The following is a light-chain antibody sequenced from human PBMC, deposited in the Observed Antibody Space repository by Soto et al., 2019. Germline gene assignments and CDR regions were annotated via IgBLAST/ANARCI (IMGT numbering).Light chain of an antibody. CDR2: LNSDCSH. J-gene: IGLJ3*02. CDR1: SGHSSYA. V-gene: IGLV4-69*01. CDR3: QTWGTGSWV. Sequence: QPVLTQSPSASASLGASVKLTCTLSSGHSSYAIAWHQQQPEKGPRYLMKLNSDCSHSKGDGIPDRLSGSSSGAERYLTISSLQSEDEADYYCQTWGTGSWVFGGGTKLTVL.